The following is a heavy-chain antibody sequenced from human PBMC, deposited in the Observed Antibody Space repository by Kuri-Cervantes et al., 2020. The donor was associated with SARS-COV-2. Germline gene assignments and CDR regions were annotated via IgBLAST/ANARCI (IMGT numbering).Heavy chain of an antibody. CDR3: ARDVGFGYSYGHSYGMDV. CDR2: IIPIFGTA. J-gene: IGHJ6*02. CDR1: GGTFSSYA. Sequence: SVKVSCKASGGTFSSYAISWVRQAPGQGLEWMGGIIPIFGTANFAQKFQGRVTITADESTSTAYMELSSLRSEDTAVYYCARDVGFGYSYGHSYGMDVWGQGTTVTVSS. V-gene: IGHV1-69*13. D-gene: IGHD5-18*01.